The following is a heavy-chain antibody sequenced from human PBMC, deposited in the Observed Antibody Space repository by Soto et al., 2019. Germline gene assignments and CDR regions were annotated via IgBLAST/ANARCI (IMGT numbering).Heavy chain of an antibody. Sequence: QVQLVQSGTEVKNPGASVNVSCKTSGYSFTSYGINWVRQAPGQGLEWMGWSSTHNGNTRYAQKVQGRVTMTTHTSTSTAYMELRSLRYDDTAVCYCARGFGSSGSNAFDFWGQGTVVTVSS. CDR2: SSTHNGNT. CDR1: GYSFTSYG. V-gene: IGHV1-18*04. J-gene: IGHJ3*01. D-gene: IGHD3-10*01. CDR3: ARGFGSSGSNAFDF.